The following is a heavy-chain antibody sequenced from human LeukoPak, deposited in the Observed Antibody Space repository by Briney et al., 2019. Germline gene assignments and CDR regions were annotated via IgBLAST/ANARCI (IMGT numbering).Heavy chain of an antibody. J-gene: IGHJ4*02. V-gene: IGHV4-30-4*01. CDR1: GGSISSGDYY. D-gene: IGHD3-10*01. CDR2: IYYSGST. Sequence: TLSPTCTVSGGSISSGDYYWSWIRQPPGKGLEWIGYIYYSGSTYYNPSLKSRVTISVDTSKNQFSLKLSSVTAADTAVYYCARDIDYYGLGSYYDGGQGPLVTVS. CDR3: ARDIDYYGLGSYYD.